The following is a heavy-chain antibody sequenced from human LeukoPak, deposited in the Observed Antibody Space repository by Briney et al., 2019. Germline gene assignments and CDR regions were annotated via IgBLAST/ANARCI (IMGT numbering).Heavy chain of an antibody. J-gene: IGHJ4*02. Sequence: PGGSLRLSCAASGFTFSRYTMFWVRQAPGMGLEWVSYISSSGTAKDYADSVKGRFTISRDNAKNSLYLQMNSLRAEDTAVYYCARVSYSPSPTPFDYWGQGTRVTVSS. CDR3: ARVSYSPSPTPFDY. CDR2: ISSSGTAK. D-gene: IGHD2-15*01. CDR1: GFTFSRYT. V-gene: IGHV3-48*01.